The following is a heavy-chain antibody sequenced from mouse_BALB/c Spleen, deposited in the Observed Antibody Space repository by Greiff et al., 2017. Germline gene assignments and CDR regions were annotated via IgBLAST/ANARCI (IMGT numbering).Heavy chain of an antibody. CDR3: TRWASYYGSSYWYFDV. CDR1: GYTFTSYY. J-gene: IGHJ1*01. Sequence: VQLQQSGAELVKPGASVKLSCKASGYTFTSYYMYWVKQRPGQGLEWIGEINPSNGGTNFNEKFKSKATLTVDKSSSTAYMQLSSLTSEDSAVYYCTRWASYYGSSYWYFDVWGAGTTVTASS. D-gene: IGHD1-1*01. V-gene: IGHV1S81*02. CDR2: INPSNGGT.